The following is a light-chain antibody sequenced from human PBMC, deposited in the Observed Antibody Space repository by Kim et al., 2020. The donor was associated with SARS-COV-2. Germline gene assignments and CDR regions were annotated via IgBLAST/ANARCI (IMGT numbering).Light chain of an antibody. J-gene: IGKJ2*01. CDR1: QSLLHSNGYNY. V-gene: IGKV2-28*01. CDR2: LGS. Sequence: EPASISCRSSQSLLHSNGYNYLDWYLQKPGQSPQLLIYLGSNRASGVPDRFSGSGSGTDFKLKISRVEAEDVGVYYCMQALQTPYTFGQGTKLEI. CDR3: MQALQTPYT.